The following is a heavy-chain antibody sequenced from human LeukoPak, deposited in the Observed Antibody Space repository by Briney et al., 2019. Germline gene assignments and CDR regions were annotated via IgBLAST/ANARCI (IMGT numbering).Heavy chain of an antibody. CDR2: IYSGGST. D-gene: IGHD3-10*01. CDR3: AGGSYYYGSGRRYYYYYYYLDV. J-gene: IGHJ6*03. CDR1: GFTVSSNY. V-gene: IGHV3-66*02. Sequence: GASLRLSFAASGFTVSSNYISCVRHAPGKWLELGAFIYSGGSTYYADSVKGRFTISRDNSKNTLYIQMKSLSAEDTAVYYCAGGSYYYGSGRRYYYYYYYLDVWGKGTTVTVSS.